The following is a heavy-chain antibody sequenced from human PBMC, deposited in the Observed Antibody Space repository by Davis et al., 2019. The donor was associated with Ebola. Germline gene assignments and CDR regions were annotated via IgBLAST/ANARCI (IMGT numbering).Heavy chain of an antibody. J-gene: IGHJ4*02. V-gene: IGHV4-39*07. CDR3: GRDYWGSVDY. CDR2: VYYSGST. CDR1: GGSISSSGYY. D-gene: IGHD7-27*01. Sequence: MPSETLSLTCTVSGGSISSSGYYWGWIRQPPGKGLEWIGSVYYSGSTYYNPSLKSRVTMSVDTSKNQFSLKLSSVTAADTAVYYCGRDYWGSVDYWGQGTLVTVSS.